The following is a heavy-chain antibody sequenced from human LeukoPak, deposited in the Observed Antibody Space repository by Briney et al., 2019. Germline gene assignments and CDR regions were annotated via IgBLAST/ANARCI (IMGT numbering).Heavy chain of an antibody. V-gene: IGHV4-39*01. CDR1: GGSTRSNGYY. CDR2: FYYIEGS. D-gene: IGHD3-16*01. Sequence: TSSETLSLTCTVSGGSTRSNGYYWGWFRQPPGKGLEWFGSFYYIEGSTYNPSLRSRVTISVDTSRNQFSLRLTSVTAADTAIYYCASHARSITFDSSSVFDYWGQGTLVTVSS. J-gene: IGHJ4*02. CDR3: ASHARSITFDSSSVFDY.